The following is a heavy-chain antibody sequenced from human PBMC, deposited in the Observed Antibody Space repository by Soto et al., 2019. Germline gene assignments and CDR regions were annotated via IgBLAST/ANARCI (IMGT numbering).Heavy chain of an antibody. D-gene: IGHD3-10*01. CDR3: ARDNMVRGLFDY. J-gene: IGHJ4*02. CDR1: GGSISSDDYY. V-gene: IGHV4-30-4*01. Sequence: SETLSLSCTVSGGSISSDDYYWSWIRQPPGKGLEWIGYTYYSGSTDYNPSLKSRVTILVDTSKNQYSLKLSAVTAVDTAVYYCARDNMVRGLFDYWGQGTLVTVSS. CDR2: TYYSGST.